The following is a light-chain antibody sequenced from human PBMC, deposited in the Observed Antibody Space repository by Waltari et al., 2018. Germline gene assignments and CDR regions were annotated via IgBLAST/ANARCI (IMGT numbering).Light chain of an antibody. Sequence: QSVLTQPPSVSGAPGQRVPISCTGSSSNIGAGYAVPWYQQLPGTAPKLLIYGNSNRPSGVPDRFSGSKSGTSASLAITGLQAEDEADYYCQSYDSSLSGSWVFGGGTKLTVL. J-gene: IGLJ3*02. CDR1: SSNIGAGYA. CDR3: QSYDSSLSGSWV. CDR2: GNS. V-gene: IGLV1-40*01.